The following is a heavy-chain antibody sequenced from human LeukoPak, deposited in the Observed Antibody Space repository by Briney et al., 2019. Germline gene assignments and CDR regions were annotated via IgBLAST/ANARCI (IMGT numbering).Heavy chain of an antibody. Sequence: ASVKVSCKASGYTFTDYYIHWVRQAPGQGLEWMAIIYPKSGESKYAQKFQGRVTMTRDTSITTAYMELTRLTSDDTAVYSCATIEGGAGTDWGQGTLVTVSS. CDR1: GYTFTDYY. D-gene: IGHD6-19*01. J-gene: IGHJ4*02. CDR3: ATIEGGAGTD. V-gene: IGHV1-2*02. CDR2: IYPKSGES.